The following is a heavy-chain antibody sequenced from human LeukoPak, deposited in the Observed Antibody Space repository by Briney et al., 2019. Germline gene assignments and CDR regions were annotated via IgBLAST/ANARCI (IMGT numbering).Heavy chain of an antibody. CDR3: ARVSDYYYYGMDV. Sequence: PSGTLSLTCAVSGGSISSSNWWSWVRQPPGKGLEWIGEIYHSGSTNYNPSLKSRVTISVDTSKNQFSLKLSSVTAADTAVYYCARVSDYYYYGMDVWGQGTTVTVSS. CDR1: GGSISSSNW. CDR2: IYHSGST. J-gene: IGHJ6*02. V-gene: IGHV4-4*02.